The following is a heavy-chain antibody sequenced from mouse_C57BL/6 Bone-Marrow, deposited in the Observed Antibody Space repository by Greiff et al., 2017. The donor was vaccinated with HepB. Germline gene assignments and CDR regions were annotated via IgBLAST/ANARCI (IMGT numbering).Heavy chain of an antibody. Sequence: EVKLVESGGGLVQSGRSLRLSCATSGFTFSDFYMEWVRQAPGKGLEWIAASRNKANDYTTEYSASVKGRFIVSRDTSQSILYLQMNALRAEDTAIYYCAREKLGRGFDYWGQGTTLTVSS. CDR2: SRNKANDYTT. J-gene: IGHJ2*01. CDR3: AREKLGRGFDY. CDR1: GFTFSDFY. D-gene: IGHD4-1*01. V-gene: IGHV7-1*01.